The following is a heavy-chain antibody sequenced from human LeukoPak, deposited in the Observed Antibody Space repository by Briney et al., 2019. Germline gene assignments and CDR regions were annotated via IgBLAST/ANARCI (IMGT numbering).Heavy chain of an antibody. CDR1: GGSFSGYY. CDR3: ARGVSDCSSTSCYSGRNWFGP. D-gene: IGHD2-2*02. J-gene: IGHJ5*02. Sequence: SETLSLTCAVYGGSFSGYYWSWIRQPPGKGLEWIGEINHSGSTNYNPSLKSRVTISVDTSKNQFSLKLSSVTAADTAVYYCARGVSDCSSTSCYSGRNWFGPWGQGTLVTVSS. V-gene: IGHV4-34*01. CDR2: INHSGST.